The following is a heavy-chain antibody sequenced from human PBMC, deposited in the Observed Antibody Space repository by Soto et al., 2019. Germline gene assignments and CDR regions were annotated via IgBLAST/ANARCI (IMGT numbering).Heavy chain of an antibody. CDR1: GGTFSSYA. CDR2: LIPIFGTA. Sequence: ASVKVSCKASGGTFSSYAISWVRQAPGHGLEWMGGLIPIFGTANYAQKFPGRVTITADESTSTAYMELSRLRSDDTAVYYCARGIGRFLEWLKTYYYYYGMDVWGQGTTVTVSS. CDR3: ARGIGRFLEWLKTYYYYYGMDV. J-gene: IGHJ6*02. V-gene: IGHV1-69*13. D-gene: IGHD3-3*01.